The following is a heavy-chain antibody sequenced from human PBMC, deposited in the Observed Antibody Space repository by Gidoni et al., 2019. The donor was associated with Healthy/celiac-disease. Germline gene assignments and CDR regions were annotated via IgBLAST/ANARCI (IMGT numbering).Heavy chain of an antibody. Sequence: EVQLVESGGGLVKPGGSLRLSCAASGFTFSNAWMNGVRQAPGKGLEWVGRIKSKTDGGTTDYAAPVKGRFTISRDDSKNTLYLQMNSLKTEDTAVYYCTTEGFGELLSDAFDIWGQGTMVTVSS. V-gene: IGHV3-15*07. CDR1: GFTFSNAW. CDR2: IKSKTDGGTT. J-gene: IGHJ3*02. D-gene: IGHD3-10*01. CDR3: TTEGFGELLSDAFDI.